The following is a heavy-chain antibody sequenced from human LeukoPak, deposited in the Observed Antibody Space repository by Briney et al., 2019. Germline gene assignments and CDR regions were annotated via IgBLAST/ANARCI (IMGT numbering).Heavy chain of an antibody. CDR3: AREGPIAAAAHHFDY. Sequence: PGGSLRLSCAASGFTFSSYEMNWVRQAPGKGLEWVSYISSSGSTIYYADSVKGRFTISRDNAKNSLYLQMNSLRAEDTAVYYCAREGPIAAAAHHFDYWGQGTLVTVSS. D-gene: IGHD6-13*01. J-gene: IGHJ4*02. CDR2: ISSSGSTI. V-gene: IGHV3-48*03. CDR1: GFTFSSYE.